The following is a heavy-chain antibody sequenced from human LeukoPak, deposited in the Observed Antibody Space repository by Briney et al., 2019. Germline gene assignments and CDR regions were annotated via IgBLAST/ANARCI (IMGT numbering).Heavy chain of an antibody. CDR1: GFTFSTYS. CDR2: ISSGSNTI. Sequence: PGGSLRLSCEASGFTFSTYSMNWVRQAPGQGLEWVSYISSGSNTIYYADSMRGRFTISRDNAKNSLYLQMNSLRAEDTAVYYCARDRQYNFNWAEYFQHWGQGTLVTVSS. V-gene: IGHV3-48*01. D-gene: IGHD1-1*01. CDR3: ARDRQYNFNWAEYFQH. J-gene: IGHJ1*01.